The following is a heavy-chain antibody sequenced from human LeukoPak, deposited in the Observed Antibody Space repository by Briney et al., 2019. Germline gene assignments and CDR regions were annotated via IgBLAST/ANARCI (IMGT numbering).Heavy chain of an antibody. V-gene: IGHV3-30*18. D-gene: IGHD5-12*01. Sequence: GGSLRLSCAASGFTFSGYGMHWVRQAPGKGLEWVAVISYDGHNEYYADSVKGRFTISRDNSKNTVLLQMNSLRVEDTAVYYCAKGIGYGGMDVWGQGTTLIVSS. CDR3: AKGIGYGGMDV. CDR2: ISYDGHNE. J-gene: IGHJ6*02. CDR1: GFTFSGYG.